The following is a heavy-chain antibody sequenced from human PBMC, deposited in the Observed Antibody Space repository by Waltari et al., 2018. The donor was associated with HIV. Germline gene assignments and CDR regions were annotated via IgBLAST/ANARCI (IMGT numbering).Heavy chain of an antibody. Sequence: QVQLQQWGAGLLKPSETLSLTCAVYGGSFSGYYWSWIRQPPGKGLEWIGEINHSGSTNYNPSLKSRVTISVDTSKNQFSLKLSSVTAADTAVYYCARERGGEAVAAREGTGYFDYWGQGTLVTVSS. V-gene: IGHV4-34*01. CDR2: INHSGST. D-gene: IGHD6-19*01. CDR1: GGSFSGYY. J-gene: IGHJ4*02. CDR3: ARERGGEAVAAREGTGYFDY.